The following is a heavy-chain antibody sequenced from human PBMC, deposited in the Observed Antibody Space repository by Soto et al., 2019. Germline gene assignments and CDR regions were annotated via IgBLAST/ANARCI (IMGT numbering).Heavy chain of an antibody. V-gene: IGHV3-11*06. Sequence: PGGSLRLSCEGSGFTFSDYYMSWIRRAPGKGLEWISYSSNSGTFTKYADSVKGRFSISRDNTKNLLFLQMNSLRAEDTALYYCARSGDNYNLLDYWGQGTPVTVS. CDR1: GFTFSDYY. J-gene: IGHJ4*02. CDR3: ARSGDNYNLLDY. CDR2: SSNSGTFT. D-gene: IGHD1-1*01.